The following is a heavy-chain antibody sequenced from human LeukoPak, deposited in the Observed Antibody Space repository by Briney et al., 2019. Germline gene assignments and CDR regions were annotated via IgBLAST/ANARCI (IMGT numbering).Heavy chain of an antibody. D-gene: IGHD6-13*01. CDR1: GYTFTSYY. CDR3: AREVAAAGLFDY. CDR2: INPSGGST. J-gene: IGHJ4*02. Sequence: ASVKVSCKASGYTFTSYYMHWVRQAPGQGLEWMVIINPSGGSTSYAQKSQGRVTMTRDTSTSTVYMELSSLRSEDTAVYYCAREVAAAGLFDYWGQGTLVTVSS. V-gene: IGHV1-46*01.